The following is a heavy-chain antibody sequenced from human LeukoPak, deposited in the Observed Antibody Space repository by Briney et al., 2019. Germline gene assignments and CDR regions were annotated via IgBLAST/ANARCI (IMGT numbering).Heavy chain of an antibody. J-gene: IGHJ4*02. Sequence: PGGSLRLSCAASGFTFSSYSMNWVRQAPGKGLEWVSSISSSSSYIYYADSVKGRFTISRDNSKNTLYLQMNSLRAEDTAVYYCARDLSGDWTFDYWGQGTLVTVSS. D-gene: IGHD2-21*02. V-gene: IGHV3-21*04. CDR2: ISSSSSYI. CDR1: GFTFSSYS. CDR3: ARDLSGDWTFDY.